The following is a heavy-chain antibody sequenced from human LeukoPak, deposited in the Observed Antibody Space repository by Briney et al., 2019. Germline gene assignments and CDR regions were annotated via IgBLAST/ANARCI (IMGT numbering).Heavy chain of an antibody. Sequence: SETLSLTCAVYGGSFSGYYWSWIRQPPGKGLEWIGEINHSGSTNYNPSLKSRVTISVDTSKNQFSLKLSSVTAADTAVYYCAREPTGDFGYWGQGTLVTVSS. CDR2: INHSGST. D-gene: IGHD2-21*02. CDR1: GGSFSGYY. V-gene: IGHV4-34*01. CDR3: AREPTGDFGY. J-gene: IGHJ4*02.